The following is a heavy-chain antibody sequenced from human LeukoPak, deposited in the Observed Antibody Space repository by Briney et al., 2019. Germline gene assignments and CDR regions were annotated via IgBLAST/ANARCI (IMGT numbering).Heavy chain of an antibody. CDR1: GFTFSSYV. CDR3: AREASNNWNVPANYFDY. D-gene: IGHD1-20*01. V-gene: IGHV3-21*01. CDR2: ISSSSTYI. Sequence: GGSLRLSCAASGFTFSSYVMNWVRQAPGKGLEWGSFISSSSTYIYYADSVKGRFTISRDSAKNSLYLQMNSLRAEDTAVYYCAREASNNWNVPANYFDYWGQGTLVSVSS. J-gene: IGHJ4*02.